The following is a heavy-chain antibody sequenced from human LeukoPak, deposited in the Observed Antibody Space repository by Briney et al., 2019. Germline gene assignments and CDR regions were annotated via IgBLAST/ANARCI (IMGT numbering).Heavy chain of an antibody. V-gene: IGHV3-33*01. D-gene: IGHD3-9*01. CDR1: GFTFSSYG. J-gene: IGHJ4*02. CDR2: MWYDGNNK. CDR3: ARSTSSEYDIYHFDY. Sequence: GGSLRLSCAASGFTFSSYGMHWVRKAPGRGLEWVAVMWYDGNNKYYADSVKGRFTISRDNSKNTLYLQMNSLRAEDTAVYYCARSTSSEYDIYHFDYWGQGTLVTVSS.